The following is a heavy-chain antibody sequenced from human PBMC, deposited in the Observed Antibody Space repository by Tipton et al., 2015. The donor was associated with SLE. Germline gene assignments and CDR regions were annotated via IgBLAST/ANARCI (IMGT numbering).Heavy chain of an antibody. Sequence: SLRLSCEASGFSLSNYAMNWVRQAPGKGLEWVSVISYTGGSTYYTDSVKGRFTISRDNSKDKLYLQMDNLRPEDTAVYFCGRDGSLGSGHCDYWGQGTLVTVSS. D-gene: IGHD6-25*01. J-gene: IGHJ4*02. V-gene: IGHV3-23*01. CDR3: GRDGSLGSGHCDY. CDR1: GFSLSNYA. CDR2: ISYTGGST.